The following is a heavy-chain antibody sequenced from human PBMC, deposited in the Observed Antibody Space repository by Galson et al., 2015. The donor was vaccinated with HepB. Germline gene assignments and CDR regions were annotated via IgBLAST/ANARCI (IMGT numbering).Heavy chain of an antibody. CDR1: GYTFTSYG. Sequence: SVKVSCKASGYTFTSYGITWVRQAPGQGLEWMGWISTYNGNTNYAQNLQGRVTMTTDTSTSTAYVDLRSLRSDDTAVYYCARGTRRNYPSDGMDVWGQGTTVTVSS. V-gene: IGHV1-18*04. CDR3: ARGTRRNYPSDGMDV. CDR2: ISTYNGNT. D-gene: IGHD3-16*02. J-gene: IGHJ6*02.